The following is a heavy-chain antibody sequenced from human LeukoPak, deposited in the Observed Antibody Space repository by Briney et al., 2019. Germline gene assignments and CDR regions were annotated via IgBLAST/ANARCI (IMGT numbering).Heavy chain of an antibody. D-gene: IGHD2-15*01. CDR3: ARDWRWLTYFDY. Sequence: PGGSLRLSCAASGFTFSSYAMHWVRQAPGKGLEWVAVISYDGSNKYYADSVKGRFTISRDNSKNTLYLQMNSLRAEDTAVYYCARDWRWLTYFDYWGQGTLVTVSS. V-gene: IGHV3-30*04. J-gene: IGHJ4*02. CDR1: GFTFSSYA. CDR2: ISYDGSNK.